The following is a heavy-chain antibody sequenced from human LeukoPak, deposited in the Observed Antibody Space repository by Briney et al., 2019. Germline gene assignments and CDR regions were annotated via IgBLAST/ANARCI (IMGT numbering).Heavy chain of an antibody. CDR2: ISWNSGSI. Sequence: PGRSLRLSCAASGFTFDDYAMHWVRQAPGKGLEWVSGISWNSGSIGYADSVKGRFTISRDNAKNSLYLQMNSLRAEDMALYYCAKGIGGATTSNAFDIWGQGTMVTVSS. D-gene: IGHD1-26*01. J-gene: IGHJ3*02. CDR1: GFTFDDYA. V-gene: IGHV3-9*03. CDR3: AKGIGGATTSNAFDI.